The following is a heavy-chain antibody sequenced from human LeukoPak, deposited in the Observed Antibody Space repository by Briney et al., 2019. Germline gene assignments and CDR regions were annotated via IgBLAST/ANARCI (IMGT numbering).Heavy chain of an antibody. CDR1: GDSISSSSYY. V-gene: IGHV4-39*01. D-gene: IGHD1-26*01. CDR2: IYYSGST. CDR3: VRRTVGATQTAAFDV. J-gene: IGHJ3*01. Sequence: SETLSLTCTVSGDSISSSSYYWGWIRQPPGKGLEWIGSIYYSGSTYYNPSLKSRVTISVDTSKNQFSLKLSSVTAADTAVYYCVRRTVGATQTAAFDVWGQGTMVTVSS.